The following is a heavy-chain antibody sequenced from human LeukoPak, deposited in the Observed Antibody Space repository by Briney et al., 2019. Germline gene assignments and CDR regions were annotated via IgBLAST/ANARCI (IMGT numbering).Heavy chain of an antibody. V-gene: IGHV4-59*01. Sequence: SETLSLTCTVSGGSISSYYWSWIRQPPGKGLGWIGYIYYSGSTNYNPSLKSRVTISVDTSKNQFSLKLSSVTAADTAVYYCARVGRDYGDYYFDYWGQGTLVTVSS. CDR2: IYYSGST. CDR3: ARVGRDYGDYYFDY. CDR1: GGSISSYY. D-gene: IGHD4-17*01. J-gene: IGHJ4*02.